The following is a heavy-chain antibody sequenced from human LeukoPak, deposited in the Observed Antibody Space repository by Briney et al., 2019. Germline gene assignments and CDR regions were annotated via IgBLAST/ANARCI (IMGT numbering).Heavy chain of an antibody. CDR2: ISAYNGNT. D-gene: IGHD2/OR15-2a*01. V-gene: IGHV1-18*01. CDR3: ARGRNIGWPY. CDR1: GYTFTSYG. Sequence: GASVKVSCKASGYTFTSYGISWVRQAPGQGLEWMGWISAYNGNTIYAQKLQDRVTMTTDTSTNTAYIELRSLTSDDTAVYYCARGRNIGWPYWGQGTLVTVSS. J-gene: IGHJ4*02.